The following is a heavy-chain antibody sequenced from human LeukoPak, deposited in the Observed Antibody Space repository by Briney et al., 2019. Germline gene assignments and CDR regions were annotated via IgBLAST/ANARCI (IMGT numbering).Heavy chain of an antibody. CDR1: GFTFSSYW. CDR2: IKQDGSEK. Sequence: PGGSLRLSCAASGFTFSSYWMSWVRQAPGKGLEWVANIKQDGSEKYYVDSVKGRFTISRDNAKNSLYLQMNSLRAEDTAVYYCAKDREGSRRYSSSWGSFDPWGQGTLVTVSS. J-gene: IGHJ5*02. D-gene: IGHD6-13*01. CDR3: AKDREGSRRYSSSWGSFDP. V-gene: IGHV3-7*01.